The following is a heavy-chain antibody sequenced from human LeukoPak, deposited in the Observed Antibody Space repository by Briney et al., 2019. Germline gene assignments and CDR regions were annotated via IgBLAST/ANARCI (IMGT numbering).Heavy chain of an antibody. J-gene: IGHJ4*02. D-gene: IGHD3-22*01. Sequence: RGSLRLSCAASGFTFSSYAMSWVRQAPGKGLEWVSAISGSGGSTYYADSVKGRFTISRDNSKNTLYLQTNSLRAEDTAVYYCAKPPRSTMIVVVTVIDWGQGTLVTVSS. CDR2: ISGSGGST. CDR1: GFTFSSYA. V-gene: IGHV3-23*01. CDR3: AKPPRSTMIVVVTVID.